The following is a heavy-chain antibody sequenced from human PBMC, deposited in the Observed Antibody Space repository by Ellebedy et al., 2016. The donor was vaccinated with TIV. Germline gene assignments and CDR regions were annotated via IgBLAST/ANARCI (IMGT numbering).Heavy chain of an antibody. CDR2: ISSDGITT. CDR3: ARDMGRWLQFLAY. D-gene: IGHD5-24*01. J-gene: IGHJ4*02. Sequence: LSLTCAVYGGSFSGFSWSWVRQATGKGLEWISYISSDGITTDYADSVKGRFTISRDNAKASVYLQMNSLRAEDTAVYYCARDMGRWLQFLAYWGQGTLVTVSS. CDR1: GGSFSGFS. V-gene: IGHV3-11*04.